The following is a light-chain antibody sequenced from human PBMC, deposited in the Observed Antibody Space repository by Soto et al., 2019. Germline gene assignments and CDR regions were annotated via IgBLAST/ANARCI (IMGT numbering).Light chain of an antibody. V-gene: IGLV2-14*01. CDR2: KVS. CDR1: SSDVGGYNY. J-gene: IGLJ1*01. Sequence: QSALTQHASVSGSPGQSITISCTGTSSDVGGYNYVSWYQQYPGRVPKLLIYKVSNRPSGISNRFSGSKSGNTASLTISGLQAENEADYFCTSPTPGSLYVLVSGTKLTVL. CDR3: TSPTPGSLYV.